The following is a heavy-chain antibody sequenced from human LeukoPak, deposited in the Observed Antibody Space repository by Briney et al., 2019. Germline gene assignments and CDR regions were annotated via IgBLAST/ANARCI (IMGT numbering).Heavy chain of an antibody. CDR2: FDPEDGET. J-gene: IGHJ4*02. CDR1: GYTLTELS. Sequence: ASVKVSCKVSGYTLTELSMHWVRQAPGKGLEWMGGFDPEDGETIYAQKFQGRVTITEDTSTDTAYMELSSLRSEDTTVYYCATTGGIQLWFGAYYFDYWGQGTLVTVSS. V-gene: IGHV1-24*01. CDR3: ATTGGIQLWFGAYYFDY. D-gene: IGHD5-18*01.